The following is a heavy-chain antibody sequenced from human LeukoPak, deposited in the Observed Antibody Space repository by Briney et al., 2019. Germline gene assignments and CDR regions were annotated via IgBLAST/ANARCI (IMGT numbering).Heavy chain of an antibody. CDR3: VRDSYGGILDL. Sequence: GRFLRLSCAASRFTFSGYLIHWVRQAPGKGLEWVAVILYNGSKKYYAESVEGRFTISRDNSKNTLSLQMNSLRVEDTAVYYCVRDSYGGILDLWGQGTLVSVSS. V-gene: IGHV3-30*03. D-gene: IGHD3-16*01. CDR1: RFTFSGYL. CDR2: ILYNGSKK. J-gene: IGHJ5*02.